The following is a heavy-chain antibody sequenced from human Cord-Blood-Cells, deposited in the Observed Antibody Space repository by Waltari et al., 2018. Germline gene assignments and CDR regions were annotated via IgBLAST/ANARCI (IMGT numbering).Heavy chain of an antibody. V-gene: IGHV4-39*01. CDR3: SLTGEKRYYFDY. J-gene: IGHJ4*02. CDR2: IYYSGST. D-gene: IGHD7-27*01. Sequence: QLQLQESGPGLVKPSETLSLTCTVSGGSISSSSYYWGWIRQPPGKGLVWIGSIYYSGSTNYNPSLKSRVTISVDTSKNQFSLKLSSVTAADTAVYYCSLTGEKRYYFDYWGQGTLVTVSS. CDR1: GGSISSSSYY.